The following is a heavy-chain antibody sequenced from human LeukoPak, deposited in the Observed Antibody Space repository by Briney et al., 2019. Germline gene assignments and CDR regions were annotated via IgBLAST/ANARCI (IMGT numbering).Heavy chain of an antibody. D-gene: IGHD2-15*01. J-gene: IGHJ6*03. CDR3: ARAATYYYYYYYMDV. V-gene: IGHV1-18*01. CDR2: ISAYNGNT. Sequence: ASVKVSCKAPGYTFTSYGISWVRQAPGQGLEWMGWISAYNGNTNYAQKLQGRVTMTTDTSTSTAYMELRSLRSDDTAVYYCARAATYYYYYYYMDVWGKGTTVTVSS. CDR1: GYTFTSYG.